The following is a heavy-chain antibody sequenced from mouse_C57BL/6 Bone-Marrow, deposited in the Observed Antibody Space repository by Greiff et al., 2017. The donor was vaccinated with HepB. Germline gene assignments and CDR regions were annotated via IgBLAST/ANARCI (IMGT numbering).Heavy chain of an antibody. J-gene: IGHJ4*01. CDR2: IYPGSGST. CDR3: ASSVVAKEMDY. D-gene: IGHD1-1*01. V-gene: IGHV1-55*01. CDR1: GYTFTSYW. Sequence: QVQLQQPGAELVKPGASVKMSCKASGYTFTSYWITWVKQRPGQGLEWIGDIYPGSGSTNYNEKFKSKATLTVDTSSSTAYMQLSSLTSADSAVYYCASSVVAKEMDYWGQGTSVTVST.